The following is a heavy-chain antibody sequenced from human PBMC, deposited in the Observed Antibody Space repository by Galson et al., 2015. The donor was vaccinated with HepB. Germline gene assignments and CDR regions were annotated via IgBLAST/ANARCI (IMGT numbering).Heavy chain of an antibody. CDR1: GFTVSSNY. V-gene: IGHV3-53*01. D-gene: IGHD1-14*01. CDR3: ARSVLPDNWFDP. CDR2: IYSGGTT. Sequence: SLRLSCAASGFTVSSNYMSWVRQAPGKGLEWVSLIYSGGTTYYADSVKGRFTISRDNSENTLYLRMNSLRAEDTAVYYCARSVLPDNWFDPWGQGTLVTVSS. J-gene: IGHJ5*02.